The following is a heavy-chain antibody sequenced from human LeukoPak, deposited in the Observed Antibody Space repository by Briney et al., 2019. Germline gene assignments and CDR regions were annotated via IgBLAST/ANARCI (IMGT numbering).Heavy chain of an antibody. J-gene: IGHJ5*02. CDR2: FYYSGST. CDR3: ARDRFSIAVAGSNWFDP. D-gene: IGHD6-19*01. CDR1: GGSISSYY. Sequence: SETLSLTCTVSGGSISSYYWSWIRQPPGKGLEWIGYFYYSGSTNYNPSLKSRVTISVDTSKNQFSLKLSSVTAADTAVYYCARDRFSIAVAGSNWFDPWGQGALVTVSS. V-gene: IGHV4-59*01.